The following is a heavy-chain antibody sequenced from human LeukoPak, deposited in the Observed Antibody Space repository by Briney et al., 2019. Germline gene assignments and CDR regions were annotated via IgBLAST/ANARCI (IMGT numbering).Heavy chain of an antibody. J-gene: IGHJ4*02. D-gene: IGHD1/OR15-1a*01. CDR3: GRVNRGPSDY. CDR1: GLSISRYY. CDR2: IYTSGST. V-gene: IGHV4-4*07. Sequence: PSETLSLTCTVSGLSISRYYWSWIRQPAGKGLEWIGCIYTSGSTNYNPSLKSRVTMSVDTSKNQFPLKLSSVTAADTDVYYCGRVNRGPSDYWGQGTLVTVYS.